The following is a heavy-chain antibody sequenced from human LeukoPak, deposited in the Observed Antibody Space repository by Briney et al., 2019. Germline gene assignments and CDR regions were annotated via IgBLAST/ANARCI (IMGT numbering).Heavy chain of an antibody. CDR2: IYDSGST. J-gene: IGHJ6*02. CDR3: ARVGGTNYYYYGMDV. Sequence: PSKTLSLTCAVYGGSFSGYYWSWIRQPPGKGLEWIGYIYDSGSTNYNPSLKSRVTISVDTSKNQFSLKLSSVTAADMAVYYCARVGGTNYYYYGMDVWGQGTTVTVSS. D-gene: IGHD3-10*01. V-gene: IGHV4-59*01. CDR1: GGSFSGYY.